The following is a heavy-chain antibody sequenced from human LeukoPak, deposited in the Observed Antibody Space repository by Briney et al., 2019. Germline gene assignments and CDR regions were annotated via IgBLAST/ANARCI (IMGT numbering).Heavy chain of an antibody. D-gene: IGHD6-19*01. V-gene: IGHV3-23*01. Sequence: GGSLRLSCAASGFTFSSYGMSWVRQAPGKGLEWVSGISGSGAITYYADAVTGRFTISRDNSKNALYLQMNSPRAEDTAVYYSANVGYRDSSAPGYWGQGTLVTVS. J-gene: IGHJ4*02. CDR3: ANVGYRDSSAPGY. CDR2: ISGSGAIT. CDR1: GFTFSSYG.